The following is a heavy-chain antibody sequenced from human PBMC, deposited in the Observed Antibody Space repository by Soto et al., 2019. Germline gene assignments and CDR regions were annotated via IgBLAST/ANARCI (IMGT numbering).Heavy chain of an antibody. CDR1: GFTVSSNY. V-gene: IGHV3-53*05. CDR2: IYSGGNT. D-gene: IGHD6-13*01. J-gene: IGHJ4*02. CDR3: ARDWAAAGPFDY. Sequence: GSLRLSCAASGFTVSSNYMSWVRQAPGKGLEWVSVIYSGGNTNYAQKLQGRVTMTTDTSTSTAYMELRSLRSDDTAVYYCARDWAAAGPFDYWGQGTLVTVSS.